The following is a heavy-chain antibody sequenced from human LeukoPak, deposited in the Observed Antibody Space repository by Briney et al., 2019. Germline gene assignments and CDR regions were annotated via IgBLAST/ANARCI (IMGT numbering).Heavy chain of an antibody. Sequence: GGSLRLSCAASGFTFSNYDMNWVRQAPGKGLEWVSYISSSSSTIYYADSVKGRFTISRDNAKKSLYLQMNSLRAEDTAVYYCARGHTLRGQGTLVTVSS. J-gene: IGHJ4*02. D-gene: IGHD2-2*02. CDR3: ARGHTL. V-gene: IGHV3-48*01. CDR2: ISSSSSTI. CDR1: GFTFSNYD.